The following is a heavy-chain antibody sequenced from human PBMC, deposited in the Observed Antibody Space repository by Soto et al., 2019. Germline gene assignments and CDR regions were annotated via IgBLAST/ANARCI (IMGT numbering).Heavy chain of an antibody. CDR1: GYAFSIYA. CDR3: ARVEAMALDY. V-gene: IGHV1-3*01. J-gene: IGHJ4*02. Sequence: ASVNVSWKAAGYAFSIYAMHWGRQAPGQRLEWMGWINAGNGNTKYSQKFQGRVTITADESTSTAYMELSSLRSEDTAVYYCARVEAMALDYWGQGTLVTVSS. CDR2: INAGNGNT. D-gene: IGHD5-18*01.